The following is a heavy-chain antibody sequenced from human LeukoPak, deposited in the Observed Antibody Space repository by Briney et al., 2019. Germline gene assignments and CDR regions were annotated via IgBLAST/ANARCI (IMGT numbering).Heavy chain of an antibody. V-gene: IGHV3-66*01. CDR2: IYSGGST. CDR1: GFTVSSNY. J-gene: IGHJ4*02. Sequence: GGSLRLSCAASGFTVSSNYMSWVRQAPGKGLEWVSVIYSGGSTYYADSVKGRFTISRDNAKNSLYLQMTSLRAEDTAVYYCAKVPDYYGSGRFHWGQGSLVTVSS. CDR3: AKVPDYYGSGRFH. D-gene: IGHD3-10*01.